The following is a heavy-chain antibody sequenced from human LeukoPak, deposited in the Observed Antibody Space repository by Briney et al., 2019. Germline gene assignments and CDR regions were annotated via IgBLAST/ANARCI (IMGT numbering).Heavy chain of an antibody. CDR3: ARSHVDTAMGRHYYYYYYMDV. Sequence: GGSLRLSCAASGFTFSSYAMHWVRQAPGKGLEWVAVISYDGSNKYYADSVKGRFTISRDNAKNSLYLQMNSLRAEDTAVYYCARSHVDTAMGRHYYYYYYMDVWGKGTTVTVSS. V-gene: IGHV3-30-3*01. CDR2: ISYDGSNK. J-gene: IGHJ6*03. CDR1: GFTFSSYA. D-gene: IGHD5-18*01.